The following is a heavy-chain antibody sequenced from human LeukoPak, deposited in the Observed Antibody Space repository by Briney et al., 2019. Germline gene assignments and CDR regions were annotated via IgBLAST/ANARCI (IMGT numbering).Heavy chain of an antibody. CDR3: ARGFGREYNFAKY. CDR1: GASISNYC. CDR2: IYYSGST. V-gene: IGHV4-59*01. J-gene: IGHJ4*02. D-gene: IGHD3-10*01. Sequence: PSETLSLTCTVSGASISNYCWSRIRQPPGKGLEWIGYIYYSGSTNYNPSLKSRVTISVDTSKNQFSLKLSSVTAADTAVYYCARGFGREYNFAKYWGQGTLVTVSS.